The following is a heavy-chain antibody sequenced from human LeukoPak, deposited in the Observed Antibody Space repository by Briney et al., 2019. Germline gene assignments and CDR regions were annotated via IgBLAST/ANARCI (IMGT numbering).Heavy chain of an antibody. J-gene: IGHJ1*01. CDR1: GFTFSSYG. V-gene: IGHV3-30*18. D-gene: IGHD6-13*01. Sequence: GGSLRLSCAASGFTFSSYGMHWVRQAPGKGLEWVAVISYDGSNKYYADSVKGRFTISRDNSKNTLYLQMNSLRAEDTAVYYCAKLAIAAAEGSEYFQHWGQGTLVTVSS. CDR3: AKLAIAAAEGSEYFQH. CDR2: ISYDGSNK.